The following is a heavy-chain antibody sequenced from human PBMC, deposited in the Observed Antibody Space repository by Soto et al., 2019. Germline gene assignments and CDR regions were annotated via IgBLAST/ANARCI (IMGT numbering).Heavy chain of an antibody. CDR1: GFTFSSYS. CDR2: ISSSSSYI. CDR3: ARDVTYYYYYGMDV. Sequence: EVQLVESGGGLVKPGGSLRLSCAASGFTFSSYSMNWVRQAPGKGLEWVSSISSSSSYIYYADSVKGRFTISRDNAKNSLYLQMNTLRAEDTAVYYCARDVTYYYYYGMDVWGQGTTVTVSS. V-gene: IGHV3-21*01. J-gene: IGHJ6*02. D-gene: IGHD3-16*01.